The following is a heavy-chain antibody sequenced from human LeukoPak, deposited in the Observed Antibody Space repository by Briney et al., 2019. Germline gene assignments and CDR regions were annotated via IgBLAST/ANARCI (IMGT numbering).Heavy chain of an antibody. J-gene: IGHJ4*02. CDR2: IIGGAGST. Sequence: GGSLRLSCAASGFSFSSHGMSWVRQAPGKGLEWVSGIIGGAGSTYYADSVKGRFTISRDNSKNTLYLQMNSLRAEDTAVYYCAKDYGYGDYGSFFDYWGQGTLVTVSS. CDR1: GFSFSSHG. D-gene: IGHD4-17*01. CDR3: AKDYGYGDYGSFFDY. V-gene: IGHV3-23*01.